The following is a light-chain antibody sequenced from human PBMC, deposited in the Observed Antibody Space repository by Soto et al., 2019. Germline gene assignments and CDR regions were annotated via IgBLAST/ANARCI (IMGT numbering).Light chain of an antibody. CDR3: QQYGSSPPIA. CDR2: GAS. J-gene: IGKJ5*01. CDR1: QSFTSNY. V-gene: IGKV3-20*01. Sequence: EIVLTQSPGSLSLSPGERATLSCRASQSFTSNYLAWYQQNPGQAPRLLIFGASSRATGIPDRFSGSGSGTDFTLTISRLEPEDFVVYYCQQYGSSPPIAFGQGTRLEIK.